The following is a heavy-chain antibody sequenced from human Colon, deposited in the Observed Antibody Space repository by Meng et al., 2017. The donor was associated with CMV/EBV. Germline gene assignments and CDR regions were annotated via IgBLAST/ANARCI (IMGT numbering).Heavy chain of an antibody. V-gene: IGHV1-2*06. CDR2: INPNSDGT. D-gene: IGHD1-26*01. CDR1: GYTVTGYY. CDR3: ARVPLGATTSLDY. J-gene: IGHJ4*02. Sequence: KASGYTVTGYYMHWVRRAPGQGLKWMGRINPNSDGTNNAQKFQGRVTMTRDTSISTAYMELSRLTSDDTAVYYCARVPLGATTSLDYWGQGTLVTVSS.